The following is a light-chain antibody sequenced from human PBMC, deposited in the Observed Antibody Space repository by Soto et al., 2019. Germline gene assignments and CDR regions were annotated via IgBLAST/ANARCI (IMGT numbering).Light chain of an antibody. V-gene: IGKV2-28*01. CDR2: LGS. CDR1: QSLLHNNGYNY. Sequence: DIVMTQSPLSLPVTPGEPASISCRSSQSLLHNNGYNYLDWYLQKPGQSPQLLIYLGSNRASGVPGRFSGSGSGTDFTLTISSLQAEDVAVYYCQQYYSTPPSFGPGTRVDIK. CDR3: QQYYSTPPS. J-gene: IGKJ3*01.